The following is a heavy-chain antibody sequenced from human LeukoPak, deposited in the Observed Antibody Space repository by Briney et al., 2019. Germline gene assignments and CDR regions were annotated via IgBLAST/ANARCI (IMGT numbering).Heavy chain of an antibody. D-gene: IGHD2-2*01. J-gene: IGHJ4*02. CDR2: ISSTNSTK. V-gene: IGHV3-48*04. CDR3: AKTSCSSTSCYGGEFDY. Sequence: GGSLRLSCAASGFTFSNYSMNWVRQAPGKGLEWLSYISSTNSTKYNADSVKGRFTISRDNAKNSLNLQMNSLRAEDTAVYYCAKTSCSSTSCYGGEFDYWGQGTLVTVSS. CDR1: GFTFSNYS.